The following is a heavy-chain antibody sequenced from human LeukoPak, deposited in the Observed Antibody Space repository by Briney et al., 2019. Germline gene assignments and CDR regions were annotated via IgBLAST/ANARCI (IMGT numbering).Heavy chain of an antibody. CDR3: AKSSSWYSGYFDY. CDR2: ISGSGGST. D-gene: IGHD6-13*01. V-gene: IGHV3-23*01. CDR1: KFAFSSYA. J-gene: IGHJ4*02. Sequence: PGGSLRLSCAASKFAFSSYAMSWVRQAPGKGLEWVSAISGSGGSTYYADSVKGRFTISRDNSKNTLYLQMNSLRAEDTAVYYCAKSSSWYSGYFDYWGQGTLVTVSS.